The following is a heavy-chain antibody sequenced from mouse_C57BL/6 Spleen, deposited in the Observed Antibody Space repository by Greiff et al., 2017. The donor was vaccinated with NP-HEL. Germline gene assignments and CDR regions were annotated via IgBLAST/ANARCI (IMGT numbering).Heavy chain of an antibody. J-gene: IGHJ3*01. CDR1: GYAFSSYW. D-gene: IGHD1-1*01. CDR2: IYPGDGDT. Sequence: VKLQESGAELVKPGASVKISCKASGYAFSSYWMNWVKQRPGKGLEWIGQIYPGDGDTNYNGKFKGKATLTADKSSSTAYMQLSSLTSEDSAVYFCARSHNYYGSSLSAWFAYWGQGTLVTVSA. V-gene: IGHV1-80*01. CDR3: ARSHNYYGSSLSAWFAY.